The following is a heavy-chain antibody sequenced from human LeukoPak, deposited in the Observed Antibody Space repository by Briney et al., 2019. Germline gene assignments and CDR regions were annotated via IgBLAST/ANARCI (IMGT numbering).Heavy chain of an antibody. Sequence: GGSLSLSCAASGFTVSSNYMSWVRQALGKGLEWVSPIFSGGSTYYADSVKGRFTISRDNSKNTLYLQMNSLRAEDTAVYYCARSGASSGYYNDYWGQGTLVTVSS. J-gene: IGHJ4*02. CDR2: IFSGGST. CDR3: ARSGASSGYYNDY. D-gene: IGHD3-22*01. V-gene: IGHV3-66*01. CDR1: GFTVSSNY.